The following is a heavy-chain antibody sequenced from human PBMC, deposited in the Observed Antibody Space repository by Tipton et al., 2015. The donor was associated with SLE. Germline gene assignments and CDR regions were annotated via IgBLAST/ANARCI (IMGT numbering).Heavy chain of an antibody. D-gene: IGHD2-2*01. J-gene: IGHJ6*03. V-gene: IGHV4-34*01. CDR1: GGSFSGYY. Sequence: TLSLTCAVYGGSFSGYYWSWIRQPPGKGLEWIGEINHSGSTNYNPSLKSRVTISVDTSKNQFSLKLSSVTAADTAVYYCARDCVVVPAATLWSYYYMDVWGKGTTVTVSS. CDR2: INHSGST. CDR3: ARDCVVVPAATLWSYYYMDV.